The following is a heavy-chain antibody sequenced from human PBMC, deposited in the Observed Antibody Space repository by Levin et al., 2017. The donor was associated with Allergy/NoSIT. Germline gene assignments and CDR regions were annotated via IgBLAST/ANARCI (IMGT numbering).Heavy chain of an antibody. CDR2: IRSKAYGGTT. CDR1: GFTFGDYA. J-gene: IGHJ3*02. CDR3: TREEGYCSSTSCPIPDAFDI. Sequence: GGSLRLSCTASGFTFGDYAMSWFRQAPGKGLEWVGFIRSKAYGGTTEYAASVKGRFTISRDDSKSIAYLQMNSLKTEDTAVYYCTREEGYCSSTSCPIPDAFDIWGQGTMVTVSS. V-gene: IGHV3-49*03. D-gene: IGHD2-2*01.